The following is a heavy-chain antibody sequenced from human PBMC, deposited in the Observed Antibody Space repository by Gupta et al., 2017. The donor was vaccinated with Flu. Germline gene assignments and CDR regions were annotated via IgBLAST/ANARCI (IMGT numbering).Heavy chain of an antibody. D-gene: IGHD1-7*01. CDR3: ARELELRWNWFDP. J-gene: IGHJ5*02. Sequence: ASGFTFSSYAMHWVRQAPGKGLEWVALTRYDGSNKYYADSVKGRFTISRDNSRNTLYLHMNSLRAEDTAVYYCARELELRWNWFDPWGQGTLVTVSS. CDR2: TRYDGSNK. V-gene: IGHV3-33*01. CDR1: GFTFSSYA.